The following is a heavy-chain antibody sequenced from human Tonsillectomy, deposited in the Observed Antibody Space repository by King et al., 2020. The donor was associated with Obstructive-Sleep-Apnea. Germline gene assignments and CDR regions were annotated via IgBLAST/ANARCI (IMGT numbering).Heavy chain of an antibody. D-gene: IGHD1-14*01. J-gene: IGHJ6*02. CDR3: ARFGVTVYYYYGMDV. CDR2: IYSGGST. V-gene: IGHV3-66*01. Sequence: VQLVESGGGLVQPGGSLRLSCAASGFTVSSNYMSWVRQAPGKGLEWGSIIYSGGSTYYADSVKGRFTISRDNSKNTLYLQMNSLRAEDTAVYYCARFGVTVYYYYGMDVWGQGTTVTVSS. CDR1: GFTVSSNY.